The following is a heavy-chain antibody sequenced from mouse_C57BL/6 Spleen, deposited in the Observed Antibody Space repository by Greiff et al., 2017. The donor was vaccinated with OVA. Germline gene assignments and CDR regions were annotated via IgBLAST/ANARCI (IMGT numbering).Heavy chain of an antibody. CDR3: ARSLYGNYAMDY. CDR1: GYTFTSYG. Sequence: QVQLKQSGAELARPGASVKLSCKASGYTFTSYGISWVKQRTGQGLEWIGEIYPRSGNTYYNEKFKGKATLTADKSSSTAYMELRSLTSEDSAVYFCARSLYGNYAMDYWGQGTSVTVSS. CDR2: IYPRSGNT. D-gene: IGHD2-1*01. V-gene: IGHV1-81*01. J-gene: IGHJ4*01.